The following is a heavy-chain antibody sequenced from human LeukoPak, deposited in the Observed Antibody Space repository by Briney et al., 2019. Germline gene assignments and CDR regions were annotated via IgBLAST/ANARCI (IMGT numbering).Heavy chain of an antibody. Sequence: PGGSLRLSCAASGFIFTDYDLHWVRQPPGKGLEWVSVFGIAGDTYYADSVKGRFTISRDVAKNSLYLQMNNLRAGDMAVYYCVRTNGGNYYDYWGQGTLVTVSS. CDR2: FGIAGDT. CDR1: GFIFTDYD. CDR3: VRTNGGNYYDY. D-gene: IGHD2-8*01. V-gene: IGHV3-13*01. J-gene: IGHJ4*02.